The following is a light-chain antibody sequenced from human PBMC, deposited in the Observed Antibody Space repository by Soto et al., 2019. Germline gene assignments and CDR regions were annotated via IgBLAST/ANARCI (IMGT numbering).Light chain of an antibody. CDR2: GVS. CDR3: HQYGASPWT. Sequence: EIVLTQSPGTLSLSAGERATLSCRASQSVSSNYFAWFQQRPGQAPRLLIYGVSTRATGTPDRFSASGSATEFTLNINRLEPEDFAVYYRHQYGASPWTFGQGTKVDI. J-gene: IGKJ1*01. CDR1: QSVSSNY. V-gene: IGKV3-20*01.